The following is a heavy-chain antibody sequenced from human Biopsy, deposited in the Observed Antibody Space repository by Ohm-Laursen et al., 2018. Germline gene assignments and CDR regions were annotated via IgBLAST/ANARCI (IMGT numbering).Heavy chain of an antibody. D-gene: IGHD2/OR15-2a*01. CDR1: GGSISSDY. Sequence: PSDTLSLTCTVSGGSISSDYWSWIRQTPGKGLERIGYIYYSGSTNYNPSLKSRVTISVDTSKNQFSLRLNSVTAADTAVYYCARATNSTGWPYYYFYGMDVWGQGTTVTVSS. J-gene: IGHJ6*02. V-gene: IGHV4-59*07. CDR2: IYYSGST. CDR3: ARATNSTGWPYYYFYGMDV.